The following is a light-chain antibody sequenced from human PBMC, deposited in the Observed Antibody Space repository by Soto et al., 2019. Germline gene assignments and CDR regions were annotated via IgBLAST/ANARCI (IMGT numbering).Light chain of an antibody. CDR1: SSDVGSYNY. CDR2: DVS. V-gene: IGLV2-14*01. CDR3: SSYTSSSTPLV. J-gene: IGLJ1*01. Sequence: QSVLTQPASVSGSPGQSITISCTGASSDVGSYNYVSWYQQHSGKAPKLMIYDVSNRPSGVSNRFSGSKSGNTASLTISGLQAEDEADYYCSSYTSSSTPLVLGNGTKVTVL.